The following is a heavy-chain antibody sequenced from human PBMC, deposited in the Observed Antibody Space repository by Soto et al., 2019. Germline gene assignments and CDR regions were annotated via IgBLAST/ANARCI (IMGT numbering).Heavy chain of an antibody. CDR3: ARAYDTLGHGYAFDI. V-gene: IGHV3-7*01. CDR2: IKPDGSEK. Sequence: SGGSLRLSCAASGFTFSPYWMNWVRQAPGKGLEWVANIKPDGSEKYYVDSVKGRFTISRDNAKNSLFLQMNSLRAEDTAVYFCARAYDTLGHGYAFDIWGQGTKVTVSS. D-gene: IGHD3-22*01. CDR1: GFTFSPYW. J-gene: IGHJ3*02.